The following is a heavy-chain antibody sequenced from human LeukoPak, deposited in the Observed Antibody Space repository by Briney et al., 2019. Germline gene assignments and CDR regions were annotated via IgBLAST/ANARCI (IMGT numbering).Heavy chain of an antibody. CDR3: ARLGALPGIVASDY. V-gene: IGHV4-34*01. CDR1: GGSISGYY. D-gene: IGHD6-13*01. J-gene: IGHJ4*02. Sequence: SETLSLTCTVSGGSISGYYWSWIRQPPGKGLDWIGEINHSGSTNYNPSLKSRVTISVDTSKNQFSLKLSSVTAADTAVYYCARLGALPGIVASDYWGQGTLVTVSS. CDR2: INHSGST.